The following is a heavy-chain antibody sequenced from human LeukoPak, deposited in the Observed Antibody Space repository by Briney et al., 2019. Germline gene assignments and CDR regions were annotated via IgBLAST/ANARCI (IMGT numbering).Heavy chain of an antibody. CDR3: ASDSSSWYDFDY. CDR2: ISYDGSNK. Sequence: GRSLRLSCAASGFTFSSYGMHWVRQAPGKGLEWVAVISYDGSNKYYADSVKGRFTISRDNAKNSLYLQMNSLRAEDTAVYYCASDSSSWYDFDYWGQGTLVTVSS. CDR1: GFTFSSYG. D-gene: IGHD6-13*01. J-gene: IGHJ4*02. V-gene: IGHV3-30*03.